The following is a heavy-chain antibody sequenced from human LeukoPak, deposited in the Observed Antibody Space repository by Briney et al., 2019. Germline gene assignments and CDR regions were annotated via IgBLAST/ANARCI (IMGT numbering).Heavy chain of an antibody. CDR2: NNPNSSGA. V-gene: IGHV1-2*02. D-gene: IGHD2-2*01. Sequence: ASVKVSCKASGYTFTGYFIYWVRQAPGQGLEWMGWNNPNSSGANYAQKFQGRVSMTRDTSISTAYMELSGLRYDDTALYYCARDGACSSASCQNFDYWGQGTLVTVSS. CDR3: ARDGACSSASCQNFDY. J-gene: IGHJ4*02. CDR1: GYTFTGYF.